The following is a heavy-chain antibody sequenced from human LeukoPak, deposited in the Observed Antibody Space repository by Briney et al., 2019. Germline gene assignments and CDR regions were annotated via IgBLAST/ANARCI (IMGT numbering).Heavy chain of an antibody. CDR2: PKSHGSST. CDR3: AREGVNAFQDD. CDR1: EFTFSSYW. V-gene: IGHV3-74*01. D-gene: IGHD3-3*02. Sequence: GSLSLSCAATEFTFSSYWMHSLHQVPGKDLVWVSRPKSHGSSTTYADSVKGRFTISSDNAKNTLYLQMRRLRAEDTAVYNRAREGVNAFQDDGGQGTLVTVSS. J-gene: IGHJ4*02.